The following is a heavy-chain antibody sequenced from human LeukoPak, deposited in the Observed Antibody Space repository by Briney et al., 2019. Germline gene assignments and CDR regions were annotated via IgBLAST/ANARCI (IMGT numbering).Heavy chain of an antibody. V-gene: IGHV3-48*01. D-gene: IGHD2/OR15-2a*01. J-gene: IGHJ2*01. CDR1: GFTFSSYS. CDR2: ISSSSSTI. Sequence: GGSLRLSCAASGFTFSSYSMNWVRQAPGKGLEWISYISSSSSTIYYADSVKGRFTISRDDSKNTLYLQMNSLRAEDTAIYYCAKEKVSISMPAWYFDLWGRGTLVTVSS. CDR3: AKEKVSISMPAWYFDL.